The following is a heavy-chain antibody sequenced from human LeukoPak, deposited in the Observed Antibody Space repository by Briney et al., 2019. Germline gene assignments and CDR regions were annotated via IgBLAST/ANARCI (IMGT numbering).Heavy chain of an antibody. V-gene: IGHV1-2*02. D-gene: IGHD6-19*01. CDR1: GYTFTGYY. Sequence: ASVNVSCKASGYTFTGYYMHWVRQAPGQGLEWMGWINPNSGGTNYAQKFQGRVTMTRDTSISTAYMELSRLRSDDTAVYYCVNTGYSSGWYLSDYWGQGTLVTVSS. CDR3: VNTGYSSGWYLSDY. CDR2: INPNSGGT. J-gene: IGHJ4*02.